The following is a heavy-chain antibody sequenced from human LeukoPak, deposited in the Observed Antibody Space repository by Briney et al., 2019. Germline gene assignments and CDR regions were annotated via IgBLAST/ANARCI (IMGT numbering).Heavy chain of an antibody. D-gene: IGHD1-26*01. V-gene: IGHV3-21*04. Sequence: GGSLRLSCAASGFTFSSYSMNWVRQAPGKGLEWVSSISSSSSYIYYADSVKGRFTISRDNSKNTLSLQMDSLRAEDTAVYYCAKGFSGSYVSDYWGQGTLVTVSS. CDR3: AKGFSGSYVSDY. J-gene: IGHJ4*02. CDR1: GFTFSSYS. CDR2: ISSSSSYI.